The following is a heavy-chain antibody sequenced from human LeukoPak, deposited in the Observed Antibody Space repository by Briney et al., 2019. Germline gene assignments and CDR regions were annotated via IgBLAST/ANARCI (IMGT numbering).Heavy chain of an antibody. D-gene: IGHD3-3*01. CDR1: GGSFSGYY. CDR3: ASRRIYDFWSGYYQGMDV. Sequence: SETLSPTCAVYGGSFSGYYWSWIRQPPGKGLEWIGEINHSGSTNYNPSLKSRVTISVDTSKNQFSLKLSSVTAADTAVYYCASRRIYDFWSGYYQGMDVWGKGTTVTVSS. J-gene: IGHJ6*04. CDR2: INHSGST. V-gene: IGHV4-34*01.